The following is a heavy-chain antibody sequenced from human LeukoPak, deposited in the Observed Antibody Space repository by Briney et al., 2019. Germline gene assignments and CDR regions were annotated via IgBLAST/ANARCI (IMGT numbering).Heavy chain of an antibody. J-gene: IGHJ4*02. CDR1: GFTFSSYS. CDR3: ASLALGSWFDY. CDR2: IRSSSSYI. Sequence: GGSLRLSCAASGFTFSSYSMNWVRQAPGKGLEWVSSIRSSSSYIYYADPAKGRFNISRDHANNSLYLQTNGLRAEDTAVYYCASLALGSWFDYWGQGTLVTVSS. V-gene: IGHV3-21*01. D-gene: IGHD6-13*01.